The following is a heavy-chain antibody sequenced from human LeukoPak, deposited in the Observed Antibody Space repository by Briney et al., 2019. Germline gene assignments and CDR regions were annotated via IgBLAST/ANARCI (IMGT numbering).Heavy chain of an antibody. Sequence: SETLSLTCAVYGGSFSGYYWSWIRQPPGKGLEWIGEINHSGSTNYNPSLKSRVTISVDTSKNQFSLKLSSVTAADTAVYYCARLGGGYYYYGMDVWGQGTTVTVAS. CDR1: GGSFSGYY. V-gene: IGHV4-34*01. CDR3: ARLGGGYYYYGMDV. D-gene: IGHD3-10*01. J-gene: IGHJ6*02. CDR2: INHSGST.